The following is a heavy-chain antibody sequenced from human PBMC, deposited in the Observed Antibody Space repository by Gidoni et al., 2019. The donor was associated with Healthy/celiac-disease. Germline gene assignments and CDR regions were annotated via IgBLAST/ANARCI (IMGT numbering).Heavy chain of an antibody. CDR1: GGSISSSNW. J-gene: IGHJ4*02. CDR3: ARQYSSGWYLHY. D-gene: IGHD6-19*01. V-gene: IGHV4-4*02. Sequence: QVQLQESGPGLVKPSGPLSLTCAVSGGSISSSNWWSWVRQPPGKGWEWIGEIYHSGSTNYNPALKRRVTISVDKSKNKFALKLSSVTAADTAVYYCARQYSSGWYLHYWGQGTLVTVSS. CDR2: IYHSGST.